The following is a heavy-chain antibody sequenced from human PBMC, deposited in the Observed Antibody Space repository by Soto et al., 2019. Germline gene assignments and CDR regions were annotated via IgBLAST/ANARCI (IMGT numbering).Heavy chain of an antibody. CDR2: ISPYNDDT. CDR3: ARDLGYSYGPDY. CDR1: GYTFINYG. J-gene: IGHJ4*02. Sequence: ASVKVSCKTSGYTFINYGISWVRQAPGQGPEWMGWISPYNDDTKYAQKFQGRVTMTTDTSTSTAYMELRSLRSDDTAVYYCARDLGYSYGPDYWGQGTLVTVSS. V-gene: IGHV1-18*01. D-gene: IGHD5-18*01.